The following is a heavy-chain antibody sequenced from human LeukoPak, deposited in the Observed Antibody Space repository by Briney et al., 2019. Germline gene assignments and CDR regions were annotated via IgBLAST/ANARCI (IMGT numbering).Heavy chain of an antibody. CDR1: GFTFSSYG. J-gene: IGHJ1*01. CDR2: IWYDRSNK. CDR3: AGAYCSGGSCYGYFQH. V-gene: IGHV3-33*01. D-gene: IGHD2-15*01. Sequence: GRSLRLSCAASGFTFSSYGMHWVRQAPGKGLEWVAVIWYDRSNKYYADSVKGRFTISRDNSKNTLYLQMNSLRAEDTAVYYCAGAYCSGGSCYGYFQHWGQGTLVTVSS.